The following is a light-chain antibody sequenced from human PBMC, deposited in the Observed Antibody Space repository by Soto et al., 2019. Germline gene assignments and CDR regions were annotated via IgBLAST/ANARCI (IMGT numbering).Light chain of an antibody. Sequence: DIQMTQSPSSLSASVGDRVTITCRARQGIGNDLGWYQQKPGKAPKRLIYAASSLQSGVPSRFSGSRSGTEFTLTISSLQPEDFATYYCLQHNSYPRAFGQVTKVEI. CDR1: QGIGND. J-gene: IGKJ1*01. V-gene: IGKV1-17*01. CDR2: AAS. CDR3: LQHNSYPRA.